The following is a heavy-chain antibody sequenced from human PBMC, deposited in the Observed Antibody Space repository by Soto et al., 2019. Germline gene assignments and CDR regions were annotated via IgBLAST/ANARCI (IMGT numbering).Heavy chain of an antibody. J-gene: IGHJ6*02. Sequence: PSETLSLTFAFSLDSITTYDWSWIRQPSGKGLECIGRIDTSGNTNYNPSLKSRVTMSVDTSKKQFSLKLTAVTAADTAVYYCARYSNNWFQTEGMDVWGQGTTVTVSS. D-gene: IGHD6-13*01. CDR3: ARYSNNWFQTEGMDV. V-gene: IGHV4-4*07. CDR1: LDSITTYD. CDR2: IDTSGNT.